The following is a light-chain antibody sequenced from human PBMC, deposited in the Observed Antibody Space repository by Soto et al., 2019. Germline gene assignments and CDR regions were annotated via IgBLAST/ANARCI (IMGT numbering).Light chain of an antibody. V-gene: IGKV3-15*01. CDR3: QQYNNWPPYT. J-gene: IGKJ2*01. CDR2: GAS. CDR1: QSVSSN. Sequence: EIVITQSPATLSVSPGERATLSCRASQSVSSNLAWYQQKPGQAPRLLIYGASTRATGIPARFSGSGSGTEFTLTISSLQSEDFAVYSCQQYNNWPPYTFGQGTKLEIK.